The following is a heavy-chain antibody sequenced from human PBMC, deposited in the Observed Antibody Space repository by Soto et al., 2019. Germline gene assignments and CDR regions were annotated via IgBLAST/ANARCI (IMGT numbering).Heavy chain of an antibody. Sequence: QITLKESGPTLVKPTQTLTLTCTFSGFSLTTRGVGVGWIRQPPGKALECLALIYWDDDKRYSPSLQSRLSTXKXTXXNQVVLPMPNVDPVDTATYYCAHIPNYYQYDWFDPWGQGTLVSVSS. CDR3: AHIPNYYQYDWFDP. CDR1: GFSLTTRGVG. CDR2: IYWDDDK. J-gene: IGHJ5*02. D-gene: IGHD3-16*01. V-gene: IGHV2-5*02.